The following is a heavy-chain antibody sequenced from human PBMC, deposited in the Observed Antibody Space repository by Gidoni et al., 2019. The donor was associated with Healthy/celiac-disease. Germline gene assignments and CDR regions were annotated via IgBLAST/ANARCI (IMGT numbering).Heavy chain of an antibody. V-gene: IGHV3-15*01. CDR1: GFTFSNAW. J-gene: IGHJ3*02. D-gene: IGHD4-17*01. CDR3: TTNHDYERGAFDI. CDR2: IKSKTDGGTT. Sequence: EVQLVESGGGLVKPGGSLRLSCAASGFTFSNAWMSWVRQATGKGLEWVGRIKSKTDGGTTEYAAHVKGRFTISRDDSKNTLYLQMNSLKTEDTAVYYCTTNHDYERGAFDIWGQGTMVTVSS.